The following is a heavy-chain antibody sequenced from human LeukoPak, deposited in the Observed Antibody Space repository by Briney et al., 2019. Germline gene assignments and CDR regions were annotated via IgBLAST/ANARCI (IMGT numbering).Heavy chain of an antibody. J-gene: IGHJ4*02. CDR2: ISYDATNK. V-gene: IGHV3-30*18. CDR1: GFTFSSHG. CDR3: AKASSNYFYYFEY. D-gene: IGHD2/OR15-2a*01. Sequence: PGGSLRLSCAASGFTFSSHGMHWVRQAPGKGLEWVAVISYDATNKYYADSVKGRFTLSRDNSKNTLYLQTNTLRDEDTAVYYCAKASSNYFYYFEYWGQGTLVTVSS.